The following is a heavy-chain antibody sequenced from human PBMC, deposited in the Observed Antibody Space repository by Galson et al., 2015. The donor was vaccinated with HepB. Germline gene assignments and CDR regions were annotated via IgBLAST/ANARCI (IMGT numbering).Heavy chain of an antibody. V-gene: IGHV3-23*01. D-gene: IGHD2-15*01. CDR1: GFTFAGYA. J-gene: IGHJ4*02. Sequence: SLRLSCAASGFTFAGYAMTWVRQAPGKGLEWVSTINDGGGNTYYADSVKGRFTISRDNSKNTLYLQMDSLRAEDTAVYYCAKARGARLPGWFLDHWGQGTLVTVSS. CDR3: AKARGARLPGWFLDH. CDR2: INDGGGNT.